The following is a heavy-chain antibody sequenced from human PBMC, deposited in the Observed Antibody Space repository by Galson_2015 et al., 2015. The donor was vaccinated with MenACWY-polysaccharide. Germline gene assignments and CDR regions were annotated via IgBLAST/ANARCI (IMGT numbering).Heavy chain of an antibody. D-gene: IGHD2-21*02. Sequence: SLRLSCAASGFTFSSYSMNWVRQAPGKGLEWVSVITGTSRTTYYADSVKGRFTISRDNSKNTLYLQMNSLRAEDTALYYCAKEAKYCGGDCSGYFDSWGQGTLVTVSS. CDR1: GFTFSSYS. J-gene: IGHJ4*02. V-gene: IGHV3-23*01. CDR2: ITGTSRTT. CDR3: AKEAKYCGGDCSGYFDS.